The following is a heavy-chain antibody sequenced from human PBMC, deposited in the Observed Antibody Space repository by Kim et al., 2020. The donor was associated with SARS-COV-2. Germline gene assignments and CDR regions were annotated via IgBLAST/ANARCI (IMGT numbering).Heavy chain of an antibody. CDR3: AREGTTVVTYNWFDP. J-gene: IGHJ5*02. D-gene: IGHD4-17*01. V-gene: IGHV4-39*07. Sequence: PSLKSRVTISVDTSKNQFSLKLSSVTAADTAVYYCAREGTTVVTYNWFDPWGQGTLVTVSS.